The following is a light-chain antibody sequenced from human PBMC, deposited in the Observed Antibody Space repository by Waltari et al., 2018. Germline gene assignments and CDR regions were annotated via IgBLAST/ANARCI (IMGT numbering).Light chain of an antibody. CDR3: QQTYNLIS. J-gene: IGKJ3*01. CDR2: GAS. V-gene: IGKV1-39*01. Sequence: DIQMTKSPSFLSASVGDRVTIPCRASKRISSYLNWYQMKPGKAPELLIYGASTVQGGVPSRFSGSCFSTDFTLTISRLQPEDFATYYCQQTYNLISFGPGTKVDLK. CDR1: KRISSY.